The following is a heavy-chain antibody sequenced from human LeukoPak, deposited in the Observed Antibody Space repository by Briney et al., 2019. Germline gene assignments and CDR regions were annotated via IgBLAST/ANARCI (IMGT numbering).Heavy chain of an antibody. CDR2: IKAGSGDK. V-gene: IGHV1-3*01. CDR3: ARDDCGDTCYPGGY. CDR1: GYIFTKYV. Sequence: ASVKVSCKASGYIFTKYVVRWVRQAPGQRPEWMGWIKAGSGDKKYSQNFKDRLTITRDTSASTVYMELSSLTSEDTALYYCARDDCGDTCYPGGYWGQGTLVTVSS. D-gene: IGHD2-21*01. J-gene: IGHJ4*02.